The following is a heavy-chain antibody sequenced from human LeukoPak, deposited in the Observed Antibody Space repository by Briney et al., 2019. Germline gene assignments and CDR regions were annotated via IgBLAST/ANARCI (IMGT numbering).Heavy chain of an antibody. CDR2: ISGSGGST. V-gene: IGHV3-23*01. CDR3: AKSNQYCSGGSCSFDP. D-gene: IGHD2-15*01. CDR1: GFTFSSYA. Sequence: PGGSLRLSCAASGFTFSSYAMSWVRQAPGKGLEWVSAISGSGGSTYYADSVKGRFTISRDNSKNTLYLQMNSLRAEDTAVYYCAKSNQYCSGGSCSFDPWGLGTLVTVSS. J-gene: IGHJ5*02.